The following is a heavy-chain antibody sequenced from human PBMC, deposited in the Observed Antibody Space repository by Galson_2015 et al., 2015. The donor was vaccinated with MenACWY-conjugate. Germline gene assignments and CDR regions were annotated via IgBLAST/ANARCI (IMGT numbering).Heavy chain of an antibody. CDR3: ARDYARLEWLSAYYFDY. V-gene: IGHV3-21*01. CDR1: GFIFSSHT. Sequence: SLRLSCAASGFIFSSHTMNWVRQAPGKGLEWVSSISISSSYIYYADSVKGRFTISRDNAKNSLYLQMNSQTAEDTAVYYCARDYARLEWLSAYYFDYWGQGTPVTVSS. CDR2: ISISSSYI. J-gene: IGHJ4*02. D-gene: IGHD3-3*01.